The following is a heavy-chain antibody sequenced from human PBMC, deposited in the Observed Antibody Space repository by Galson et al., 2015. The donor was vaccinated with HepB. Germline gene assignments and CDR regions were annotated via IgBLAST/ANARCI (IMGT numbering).Heavy chain of an antibody. CDR1: GFSLSTRGVD. Sequence: PALVKPTQTLTLTCTLSGFSLSTRGVDVGWIRQPPGRALEWLALIYWDDDKRYSPSLENRLIVAKDTSKNQVVLTMANMDPVDTATYYCAHRLVDTTSFDFDYWGQGALVTVSS. J-gene: IGHJ4*02. V-gene: IGHV2-5*02. CDR2: IYWDDDK. D-gene: IGHD6-6*01. CDR3: AHRLVDTTSFDFDY.